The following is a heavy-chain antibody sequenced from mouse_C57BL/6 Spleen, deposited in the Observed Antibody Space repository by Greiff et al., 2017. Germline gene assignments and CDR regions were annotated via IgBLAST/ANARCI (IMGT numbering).Heavy chain of an antibody. V-gene: IGHV14-3*01. CDR2: IDPANGNT. J-gene: IGHJ2*01. D-gene: IGHD1-1*01. Sequence: EVQLQESVAELVRPGASVKLSCTASGFNIKNSYMHWVKQRPEQGLEWIGRIDPANGNTKYAPKFQGKATITADTSSNTAYLQLSSLTSEDTAIYCCARWGYGSSYFGYWGQGATLTVSS. CDR1: GFNIKNSY. CDR3: ARWGYGSSYFGY.